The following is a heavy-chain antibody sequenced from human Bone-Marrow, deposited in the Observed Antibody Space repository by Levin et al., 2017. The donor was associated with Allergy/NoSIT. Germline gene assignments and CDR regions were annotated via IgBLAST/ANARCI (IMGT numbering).Heavy chain of an antibody. CDR3: AGGHLMAPNHYTYHMDV. D-gene: IGHD5-24*01. V-gene: IGHV1-69*06. CDR2: IVPQYGTS. CDR1: GGTFTNYS. Sequence: GASVKVSCKASGGTFTNYSFNWVRQAPGQGLEWLGGIVPQYGTSNLGQNFQDRVTITADKSTKTVYMEMRSLRSDDTAVYFCAGGHLMAPNHYTYHMDVWAKGTTVTVSS. J-gene: IGHJ6*04.